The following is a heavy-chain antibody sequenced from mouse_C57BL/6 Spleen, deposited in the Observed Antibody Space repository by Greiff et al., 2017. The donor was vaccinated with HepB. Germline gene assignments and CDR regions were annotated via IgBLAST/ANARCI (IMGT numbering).Heavy chain of an antibody. V-gene: IGHV5-4*03. D-gene: IGHD1-1*01. J-gene: IGHJ4*01. CDR2: ISDGGSYT. Sequence: EVKLMESGGGLVKPGGSLKLSCAASGFTFSSYAMSWVRQTPEKRLEWVATISDGGSYTYYPDNVKGRFTISRDNAKNNLYLQMSHLKSEDTAIYYCARDASITVYAMDYWGQGTSVTVSS. CDR1: GFTFSSYA. CDR3: ARDASITVYAMDY.